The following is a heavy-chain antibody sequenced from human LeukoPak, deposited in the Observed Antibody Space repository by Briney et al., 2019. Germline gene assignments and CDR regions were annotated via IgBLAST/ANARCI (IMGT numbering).Heavy chain of an antibody. CDR2: IYSGGNT. CDR3: ARDGADRCSGGSCYYDYYGMDV. Sequence: GGSLRLSCAASGFTVSSNYMSWVRQAPGKGLEWVSIIYSGGNTNYADSVRGRFTISRDNSENTLHLQMNRLRAEDTAVYYCARDGADRCSGGSCYYDYYGMDVWGQGTSVTVSS. V-gene: IGHV3-66*01. J-gene: IGHJ6*02. CDR1: GFTVSSNY. D-gene: IGHD2-15*01.